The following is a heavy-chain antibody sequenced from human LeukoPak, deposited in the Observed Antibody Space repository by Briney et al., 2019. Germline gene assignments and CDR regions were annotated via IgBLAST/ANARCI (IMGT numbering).Heavy chain of an antibody. V-gene: IGHV4-34*01. D-gene: IGHD3-22*01. J-gene: IGHJ4*02. CDR2: INHSGST. Sequence: PSETLSLTCAVYGGSFSGYYWSWIRQPPGKGLEWIGEINHSGSTNYNPSLKSRVTISVDTSKNQFSLKLSSVTAEDTAVYYCARVPFDSSGYAIYWGQGTLVTVSS. CDR1: GGSFSGYY. CDR3: ARVPFDSSGYAIY.